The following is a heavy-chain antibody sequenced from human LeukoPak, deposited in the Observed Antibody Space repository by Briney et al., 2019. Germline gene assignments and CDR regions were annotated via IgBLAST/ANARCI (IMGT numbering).Heavy chain of an antibody. CDR2: IIGSGTAT. CDR1: EFTFSNYA. D-gene: IGHD1-20*01. J-gene: IGHJ4*02. Sequence: GGSLRLSCAASEFTFSNYAMTWVRQPPGKGLKWVSTIIGSGTATYYADSVKGRFTISRDNSKNTLYLQMNGLRAEDTAVYYCAKENNWNDGRFNYFDYWGQGTLVTVSS. CDR3: AKENNWNDGRFNYFDY. V-gene: IGHV3-23*01.